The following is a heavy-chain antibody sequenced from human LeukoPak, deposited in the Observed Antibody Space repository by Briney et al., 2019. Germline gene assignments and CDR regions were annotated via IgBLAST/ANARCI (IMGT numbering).Heavy chain of an antibody. CDR1: GFTLSSYA. D-gene: IGHD3-3*01. V-gene: IGHV3-23*01. CDR3: AKDPDFWSGYFDY. J-gene: IGHJ4*02. CDR2: ISGSGGST. Sequence: GGSLRLSCAASGFTLSSYAMSWVRQAPGKGLEWVSAISGSGGSTYYADSVKGRFTISRDNSKNTLYLQMNSLRAEDTAVYYCAKDPDFWSGYFDYWGQGTLVTVSS.